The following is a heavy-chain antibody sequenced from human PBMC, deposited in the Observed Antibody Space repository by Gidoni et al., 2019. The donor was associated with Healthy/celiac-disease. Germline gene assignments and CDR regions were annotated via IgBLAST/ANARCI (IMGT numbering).Heavy chain of an antibody. J-gene: IGHJ3*02. D-gene: IGHD3-10*01. Sequence: QVQLVQSGAEVKKPGASVKVYCKASGYTFTSYYMHWVRQAPGQGLEWMGIINPSGGSTSYAQKFQGRVTMTRDTSTSTVYMELSSLRSEDTAVYYCARDLGITMVQGVIFPVPRDGAFDIWGQGTMVTVSS. CDR3: ARDLGITMVQGVIFPVPRDGAFDI. CDR2: INPSGGST. V-gene: IGHV1-46*01. CDR1: GYTFTSYY.